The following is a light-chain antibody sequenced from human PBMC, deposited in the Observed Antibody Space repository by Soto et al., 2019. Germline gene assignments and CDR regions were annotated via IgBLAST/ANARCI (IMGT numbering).Light chain of an antibody. J-gene: IGKJ1*01. Sequence: DIQMTQSPSTLSASVGDRVAITCRASQTISNWLAWYQQRPGKAPKPLIYEASTLETGVPPRFSGSASGTEFTLTISSLQPDDYATYYCQQYNGTFGQGTKVEI. CDR2: EAS. V-gene: IGKV1-5*03. CDR1: QTISNW. CDR3: QQYNGT.